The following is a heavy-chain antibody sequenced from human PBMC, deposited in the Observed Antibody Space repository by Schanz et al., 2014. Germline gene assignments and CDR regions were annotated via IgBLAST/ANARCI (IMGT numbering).Heavy chain of an antibody. V-gene: IGHV3-23*04. CDR3: ARGGPAYYFDD. CDR1: GFIFSNYG. CDR2: ISGSGGST. J-gene: IGHJ4*02. Sequence: ERLVESGGGVVQPGRSLRLSCAASGFIFSNYGMHWVRQAPGGGLEWVSAISGSGGSTYYADSVKGRFTISRDNSKNTLYLQMNSLRAENTAVYYCARGGPAYYFDDWGQGTLVTVSS.